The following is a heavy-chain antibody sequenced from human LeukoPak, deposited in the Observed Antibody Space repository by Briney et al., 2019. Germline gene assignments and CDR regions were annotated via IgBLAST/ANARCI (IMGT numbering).Heavy chain of an antibody. CDR2: ISSSGSTI. V-gene: IGHV3-11*04. CDR3: ARVVNSGYDWEPYYYIDV. J-gene: IGHJ6*03. CDR1: GFTFSNYD. D-gene: IGHD5-12*01. Sequence: PGGSLRLSCAASGFTFSNYDMSWIRQAPGKGLEWVSYISSSGSTIYYADSVKGRFTISRDNAKNSLYLQMNSLRAEDTAVYYCARVVNSGYDWEPYYYIDVWGKGTTVTVSS.